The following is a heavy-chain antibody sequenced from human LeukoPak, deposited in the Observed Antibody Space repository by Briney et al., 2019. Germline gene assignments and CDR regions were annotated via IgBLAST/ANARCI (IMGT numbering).Heavy chain of an antibody. CDR1: GFTFSSYA. CDR3: ARETLTHKSPYYYDSSGYYRRTIRGSLDY. CDR2: ISGSGGST. J-gene: IGHJ4*02. V-gene: IGHV3-23*01. D-gene: IGHD3-22*01. Sequence: PGGSLRLSCAASGFTFSSYAMSWVRHAPGKRLEWVSAISGSGGSTYYADSVKGRFTISRDNSKNTLYLQMNSLRAEDTAVYYCARETLTHKSPYYYDSSGYYRRTIRGSLDYWGQGTLVTVSS.